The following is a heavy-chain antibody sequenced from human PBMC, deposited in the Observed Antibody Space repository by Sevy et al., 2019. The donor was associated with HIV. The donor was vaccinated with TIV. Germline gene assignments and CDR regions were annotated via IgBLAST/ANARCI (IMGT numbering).Heavy chain of an antibody. V-gene: IGHV3-23*01. J-gene: IGHJ3*02. CDR1: GFTFSSYA. D-gene: IGHD2-8*01. CDR2: ISGSGGST. Sequence: GGSLRLSCAASGFTFSSYAMSWVRQAPGKGLEWVSAISGSGGSTDYADSVKGRFTISRDNAKNTLYLQMNSLRADDTAVYYCAKDSQLAGPYCTNGVCYIGAFDIWGKGTMVTVSS. CDR3: AKDSQLAGPYCTNGVCYIGAFDI.